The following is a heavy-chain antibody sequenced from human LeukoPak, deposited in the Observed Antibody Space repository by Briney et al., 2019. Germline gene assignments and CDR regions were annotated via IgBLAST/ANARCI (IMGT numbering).Heavy chain of an antibody. Sequence: SETLSRTCTVSGGSISSGGYYWSWIRQHPGKGLEWIGYIYYSGSTYYNPSLKSRVTISVDTSKNQFSLKLSSVTAADTAVYYCARVGGGSYSYFDFWGLGTLVTVSS. CDR3: ARVGGGSYSYFDF. CDR1: GGSISSGGYY. V-gene: IGHV4-31*03. J-gene: IGHJ4*02. D-gene: IGHD1-26*01. CDR2: IYYSGST.